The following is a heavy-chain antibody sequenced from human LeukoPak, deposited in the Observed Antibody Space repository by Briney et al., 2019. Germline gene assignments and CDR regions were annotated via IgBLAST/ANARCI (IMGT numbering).Heavy chain of an antibody. Sequence: GESLKISCKGSGYTFFSYWVGWVRQLPRKGVEWMAIIYPGDSETRYNPSFQGHVTISADKSISTAYLQWSSLKASDTAMYYCARQGTRTRYYYDSSGYYFFDYWGQGTLVTVSS. CDR3: ARQGTRTRYYYDSSGYYFFDY. CDR2: IYPGDSET. CDR1: GYTFFSYW. J-gene: IGHJ4*02. D-gene: IGHD3-22*01. V-gene: IGHV5-51*01.